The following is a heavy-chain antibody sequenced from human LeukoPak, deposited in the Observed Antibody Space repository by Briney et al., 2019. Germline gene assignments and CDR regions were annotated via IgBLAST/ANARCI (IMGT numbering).Heavy chain of an antibody. CDR3: APHCSSASCPDY. D-gene: IGHD2-2*01. Sequence: GGSLRLSCAASGFTFTYAWMSWVRQTPGKGLEWVANINQDGSEKYYVDSVKGRFTISRDNARNSLYLQMNSLRTEDTSVYYCAPHCSSASCPDYWGQGTLVTVSS. CDR1: GFTFTYAW. CDR2: INQDGSEK. V-gene: IGHV3-7*01. J-gene: IGHJ4*02.